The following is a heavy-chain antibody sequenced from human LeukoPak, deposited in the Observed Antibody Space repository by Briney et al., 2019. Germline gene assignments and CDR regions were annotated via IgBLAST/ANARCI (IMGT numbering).Heavy chain of an antibody. J-gene: IGHJ4*02. Sequence: GGSLRLSCAASGFTVSSNYMSWVRQAPGKGLEWVSVVYSGGSTHYADSVKGRFTISRDNSKNTLYLHMNSLRAEDTAVYYCATEDSGSYYSGFDYWGQGTLVTVSS. CDR2: VYSGGST. D-gene: IGHD1-26*01. CDR1: GFTVSSNY. V-gene: IGHV3-66*01. CDR3: ATEDSGSYYSGFDY.